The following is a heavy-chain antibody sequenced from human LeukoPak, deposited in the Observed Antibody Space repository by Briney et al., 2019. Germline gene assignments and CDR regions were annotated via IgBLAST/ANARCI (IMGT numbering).Heavy chain of an antibody. CDR3: ARDWMMGATFEIQGPVDY. V-gene: IGHV3-7*01. D-gene: IGHD1-26*01. Sequence: GGSLRLSCAASGFTFSSYAMSWVRQAPGKWLEWVANINQDGSERYYVDSVKGRFTISRDNAKNSLYLQMNSLRAADTAMYYCARDWMMGATFEIQGPVDYWGQGTLVTVSS. J-gene: IGHJ4*02. CDR1: GFTFSSYA. CDR2: INQDGSER.